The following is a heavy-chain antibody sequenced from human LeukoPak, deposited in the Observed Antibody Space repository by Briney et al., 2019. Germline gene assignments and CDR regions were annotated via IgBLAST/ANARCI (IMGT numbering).Heavy chain of an antibody. CDR1: GYTFTGYY. Sequence: ASVKVSCKASGYTFTGYYMHWVRQAPGQGLEWMGWINPNSGGTNYAQKFQGSVTMTRDTSISTVYMELSGLTSDDTAIYYCARYFAVPDGGGFDYWGQGTLVTVSS. CDR3: ARYFAVPDGGGFDY. J-gene: IGHJ4*02. D-gene: IGHD3-3*01. V-gene: IGHV1-2*02. CDR2: INPNSGGT.